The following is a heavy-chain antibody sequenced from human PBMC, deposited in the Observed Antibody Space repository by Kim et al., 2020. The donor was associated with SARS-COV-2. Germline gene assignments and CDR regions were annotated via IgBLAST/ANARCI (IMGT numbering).Heavy chain of an antibody. D-gene: IGHD6-19*01. V-gene: IGHV4-39*01. CDR3: ARRDSSGAGSRGADRSYYFDY. CDR1: GGSISSSSYY. CDR2: IYYSGST. Sequence: SETLSLTCTVSGGSISSSSYYWGWIRQPPGKGLEWIGSIYYSGSTYYNPSLKSRVTISVDTSKNQFSLKLSSVTAADTAVYYCARRDSSGAGSRGADRSYYFDYWGQGTLVTVSS. J-gene: IGHJ4*02.